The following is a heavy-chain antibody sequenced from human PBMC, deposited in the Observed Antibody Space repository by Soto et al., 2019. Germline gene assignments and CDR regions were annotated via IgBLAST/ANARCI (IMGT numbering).Heavy chain of an antibody. J-gene: IGHJ6*02. D-gene: IGHD5-12*01. V-gene: IGHV4-31*03. Sequence: PSETLSLTCTVSGGSISSGGYYWSWIRQHPGKGLEWIGYIYYSGSTYYNPSLKSRVTISVDTSKNQFSLKLSSVTAADTAVYYCAREGVDIVATGTQYYYGMDVWGQGTTVTVSS. CDR2: IYYSGST. CDR3: AREGVDIVATGTQYYYGMDV. CDR1: GGSISSGGYY.